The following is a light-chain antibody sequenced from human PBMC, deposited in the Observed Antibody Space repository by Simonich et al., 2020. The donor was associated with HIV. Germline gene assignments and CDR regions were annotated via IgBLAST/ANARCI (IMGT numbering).Light chain of an antibody. CDR2: KTS. CDR3: QHYNNYLYT. J-gene: IGKJ2*01. V-gene: IGKV1-5*03. Sequence: DIQMTQSPSTLSASVGDRVIITCRASQSMSSWLAWYQQKPGKAPKLLIYKTSTLESGGPSRFSCSGSGTEFTLTISSLQPDDFATYYCQHYNNYLYTFGQGTKLEI. CDR1: QSMSSW.